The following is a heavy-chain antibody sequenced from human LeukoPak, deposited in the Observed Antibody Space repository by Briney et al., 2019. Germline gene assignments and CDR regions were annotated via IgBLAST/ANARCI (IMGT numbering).Heavy chain of an antibody. Sequence: GASVKVSCKASGGTFSSYAISWVRQAPGQGLEWMGGIIPIFGTANYARKFQGRVTITADESTSTAYMELSSLRSEDTAVYYCANYVGNYYYYGMDVWGQGTTVTVSS. CDR3: ANYVGNYYYYGMDV. V-gene: IGHV1-69*13. D-gene: IGHD4-17*01. CDR1: GGTFSSYA. J-gene: IGHJ6*02. CDR2: IIPIFGTA.